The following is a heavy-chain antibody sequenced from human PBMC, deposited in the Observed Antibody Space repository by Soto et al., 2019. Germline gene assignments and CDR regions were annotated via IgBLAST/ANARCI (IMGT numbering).Heavy chain of an antibody. V-gene: IGHV3-15*01. Sequence: VQLVESGGGVVQPGRSLRLSCAASGFTFSSYAMHWVRQAPGKGLEWVGLIKKKADGGTTDYAAPLKGRFTISRDDSKNTLYLQMSSLKTEDTAVYYCRTQWLDWGQGTLVTVSS. CDR1: GFTFSSYA. D-gene: IGHD6-19*01. CDR3: RTQWLD. J-gene: IGHJ4*02. CDR2: IKKKADGGTT.